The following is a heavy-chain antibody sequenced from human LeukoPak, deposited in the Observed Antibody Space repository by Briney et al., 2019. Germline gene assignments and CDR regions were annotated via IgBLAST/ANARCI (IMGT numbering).Heavy chain of an antibody. CDR1: GGSISSSSYY. Sequence: SETLSLTCTVSGGSISSSSYYWGWIRQPPGKGLEWIGSIYYSGSTYYNPSLKSRVTISVDTSKNQFPLKLSSVTAADTAVYYCAREGSIAARPQDPFYPWGQGTLVTVSS. D-gene: IGHD6-6*01. CDR2: IYYSGST. J-gene: IGHJ5*02. V-gene: IGHV4-39*06. CDR3: AREGSIAARPQDPFYP.